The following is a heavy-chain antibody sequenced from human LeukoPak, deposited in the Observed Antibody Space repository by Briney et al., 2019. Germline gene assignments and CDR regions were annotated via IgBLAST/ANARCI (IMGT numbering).Heavy chain of an antibody. CDR3: ARERSDYGGNSIQEY. V-gene: IGHV1-2*02. CDR2: INPNSGDT. Sequence: ASVKVSCKASGYTFTGYYMHWVRQAPGQRLEWMGWINPNSGDTNYAQKFKGRVTMNRDTSISTAYMELSRLTSYDTAVYYCARERSDYGGNSIQEYWGQGTLVTVSS. J-gene: IGHJ4*02. D-gene: IGHD4-23*01. CDR1: GYTFTGYY.